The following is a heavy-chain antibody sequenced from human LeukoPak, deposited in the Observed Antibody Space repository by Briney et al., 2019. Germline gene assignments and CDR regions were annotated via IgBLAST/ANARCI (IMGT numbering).Heavy chain of an antibody. D-gene: IGHD2-21*01. CDR2: VFPDDSDT. J-gene: IGHJ3*01. Sequence: GESLKISCKASGYTFTNFWIGWVRQMPGKGLEWMGIVFPDDSDTAYNPSFQGHMTISADKSTNTAFLQWTSLRASDSALYFCVRKYCGGDCSRAGSFDVWGQGTLVTVSS. CDR1: GYTFTNFW. V-gene: IGHV5-51*01. CDR3: VRKYCGGDCSRAGSFDV.